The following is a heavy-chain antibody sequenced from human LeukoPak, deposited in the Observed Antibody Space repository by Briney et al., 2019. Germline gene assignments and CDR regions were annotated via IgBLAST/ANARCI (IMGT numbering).Heavy chain of an antibody. CDR3: ASQPSGSYYYYYYMDV. CDR2: IYYSGST. J-gene: IGHJ6*03. Sequence: SETLSLTCTVSGGSISSSSYYWGWLRQPPGKGLEWIGSIYYSGSTYYNPSLKSRVTISVDTSKNQFSLKLSSVTAADTAVYYCASQPSGSYYYYYYMDVWGKGTTVTVSS. D-gene: IGHD1-26*01. V-gene: IGHV4-39*07. CDR1: GGSISSSSYY.